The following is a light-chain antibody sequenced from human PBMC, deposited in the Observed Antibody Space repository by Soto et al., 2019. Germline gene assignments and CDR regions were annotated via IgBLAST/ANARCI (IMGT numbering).Light chain of an antibody. CDR1: SSDIGGYEY. CDR3: SSYAGSSSVV. CDR2: DVS. Sequence: QSALTQPASVSASPGQSITISCTGTSSDIGGYEYVSWYQHPPGKAPKLIICDVSDRPSGGSHRCSASKSGNTASLTISGLEPEDEADCYCSSYAGSSSVVFGGGTKVTVL. V-gene: IGLV2-14*03. J-gene: IGLJ2*01.